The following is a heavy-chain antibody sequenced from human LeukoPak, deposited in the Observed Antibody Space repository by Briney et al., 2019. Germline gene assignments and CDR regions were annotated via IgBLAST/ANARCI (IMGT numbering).Heavy chain of an antibody. Sequence: PGGSLRLSCAASGFTFSSYSMNWVRQAPGKGLEWVSSISGSSSYIYYADSVKGRFTISRDNAKNSLYLQMNSLRAEDTAVYYCARDGIAVAGTDYWGQGTLVTVSS. CDR3: ARDGIAVAGTDY. J-gene: IGHJ4*02. D-gene: IGHD6-19*01. CDR1: GFTFSSYS. V-gene: IGHV3-21*01. CDR2: ISGSSSYI.